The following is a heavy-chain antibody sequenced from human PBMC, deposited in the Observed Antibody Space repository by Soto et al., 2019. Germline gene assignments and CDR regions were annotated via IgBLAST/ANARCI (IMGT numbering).Heavy chain of an antibody. J-gene: IGHJ4*02. D-gene: IGHD3-22*01. CDR1: GGTFSSYT. CDR3: ASRYDSSDY. Sequence: QVQLVQSGAEVKKPGSSVKVSCKASGGTFSSYTISWVRQAPGQGLEWMGRIIPILGIANYAQKLQGRVTITADKSTSTAPMALSSLRSEDTAVYYCASRYDSSDYWGQGTLVTVSS. V-gene: IGHV1-69*02. CDR2: IIPILGIA.